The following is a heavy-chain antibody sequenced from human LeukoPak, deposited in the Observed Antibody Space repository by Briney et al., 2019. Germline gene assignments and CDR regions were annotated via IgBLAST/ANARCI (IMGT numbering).Heavy chain of an antibody. D-gene: IGHD6-13*01. CDR3: ATHGSNWEEYIQH. V-gene: IGHV3-21*01. Sequence: PGGSLRLSCAASGFTFSSYNMNWVRQAPGKGLEWVSSITSGSSYRFYADSVKGRFTISRDNAKNSLYLQMNSLRAEDTAVYYCATHGSNWEEYIQHWGQGTLVTVSS. CDR2: ITSGSSYR. CDR1: GFTFSSYN. J-gene: IGHJ1*01.